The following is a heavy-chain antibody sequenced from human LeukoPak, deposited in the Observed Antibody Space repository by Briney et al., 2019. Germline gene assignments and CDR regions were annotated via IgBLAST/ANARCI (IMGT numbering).Heavy chain of an antibody. V-gene: IGHV3-73*01. CDR1: GFPFSTSI. Sequence: GGSLRLSCAVSGFPFSTSIIHWVRQASGKGLEWVGRTRTKASNYATRYATSVSGRFTISRDESKNTAYLEMNVLKIEDTAIYYCTASGITSDAFDIWGQGTMVTVSS. CDR2: TRTKASNYAT. CDR3: TASGITSDAFDI. J-gene: IGHJ3*02. D-gene: IGHD3-16*01.